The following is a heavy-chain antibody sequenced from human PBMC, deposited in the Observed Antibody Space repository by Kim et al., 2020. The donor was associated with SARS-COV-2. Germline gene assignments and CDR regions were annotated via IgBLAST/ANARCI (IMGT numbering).Heavy chain of an antibody. D-gene: IGHD3-10*01. CDR3: AGGVAMVRGVPGGWFDP. CDR1: GGSFSGYY. Sequence: SETLSLTCAVYGGSFSGYYWSWIRHPPGKGLEWIGEIYHSGSTNSNPSLRNRVTISVDTSTNQFSLKLSSVTAADTAVDYCAGGVAMVRGVPGGWFDPWGQGTLVTVSS. CDR2: IYHSGST. V-gene: IGHV4-34*01. J-gene: IGHJ5*01.